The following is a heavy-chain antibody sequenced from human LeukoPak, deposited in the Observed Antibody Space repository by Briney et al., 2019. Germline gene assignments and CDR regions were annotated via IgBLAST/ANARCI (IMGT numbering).Heavy chain of an antibody. CDR2: ISYDGSNK. CDR1: GFTFSSYA. Sequence: PGGSLRLSCAASGFTFSSYAMHWVRQAPGKGLEWVAVISYDGSNKYYADSVKGRFTISRDNSKNTLYLQMNSLRAEDTAVYYCARDSAMYSSSLDYWGQGTLVTVSS. D-gene: IGHD6-13*01. CDR3: ARDSAMYSSSLDY. V-gene: IGHV3-30*04. J-gene: IGHJ4*02.